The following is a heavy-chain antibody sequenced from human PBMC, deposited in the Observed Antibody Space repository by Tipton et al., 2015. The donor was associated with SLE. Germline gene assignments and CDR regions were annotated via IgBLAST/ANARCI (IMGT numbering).Heavy chain of an antibody. CDR1: GGSFSGYH. Sequence: TLSLTRAVYGGSFSGYHWSWIRQPPGKGLEWIGEINHSGSATYNPSLKSRVTITADTSKNQFSLKLSSVTAADTAVYYCARHSDTSGYYYYGMDVWGQGTTVTVSS. CDR3: ARHSDTSGYYYYGMDV. D-gene: IGHD3-22*01. J-gene: IGHJ6*02. V-gene: IGHV4-34*01. CDR2: INHSGSA.